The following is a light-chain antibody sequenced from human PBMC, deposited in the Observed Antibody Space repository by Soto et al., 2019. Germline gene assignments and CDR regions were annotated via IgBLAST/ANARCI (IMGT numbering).Light chain of an antibody. J-gene: IGLJ1*01. CDR2: DVT. Sequence: QSVLTQPASVSGSPGQSITISCTGTSSEVGGYKFVSWYQHHPGKAPKLIIYDVTNRPSGISNRFSGSKSGNTASLTISGLQAEDEADYYCTSYTSSITYVFGTGTKVTVL. CDR1: SSEVGGYKF. CDR3: TSYTSSITYV. V-gene: IGLV2-14*03.